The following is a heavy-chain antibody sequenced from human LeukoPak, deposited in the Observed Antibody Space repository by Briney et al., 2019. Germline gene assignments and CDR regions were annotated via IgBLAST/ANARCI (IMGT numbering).Heavy chain of an antibody. V-gene: IGHV4-34*01. CDR3: ARGRNSSPCWYYFDY. Sequence: SETLSLTCAVYGGSFSGYYWSWTRQPPGKGLEWIGEINHSGSTNYNPSLKSRVTISVDTSKNQFSLKLSSVTAADTAVYYCARGRNSSPCWYYFDYWGQGTLVTVSS. J-gene: IGHJ4*02. D-gene: IGHD6-13*01. CDR1: GGSFSGYY. CDR2: INHSGST.